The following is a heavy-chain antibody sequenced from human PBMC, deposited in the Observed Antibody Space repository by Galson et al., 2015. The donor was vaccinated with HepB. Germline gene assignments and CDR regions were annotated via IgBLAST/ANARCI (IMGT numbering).Heavy chain of an antibody. CDR1: GFSLRASGVG. J-gene: IGHJ4*02. CDR2: IYWNDDK. CDR3: ARSLGLVGPSFDN. D-gene: IGHD2-8*02. Sequence: PALVNPTQTLTLTCTFSGFSLRASGVGVGWVRQSPGKALEWLALIYWNDDKYYSPSLRSRLTITKDTSKDQVVLTMTNLDPLDTATYYCARSLGLVGPSFDNWGQGTLVTVSS. V-gene: IGHV2-5*01.